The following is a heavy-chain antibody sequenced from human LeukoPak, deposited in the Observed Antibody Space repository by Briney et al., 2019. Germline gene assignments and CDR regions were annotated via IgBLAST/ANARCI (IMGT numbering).Heavy chain of an antibody. J-gene: IGHJ6*02. CDR3: AILPLGIPPSSLDV. V-gene: IGHV3-66*01. CDR1: GFTVRSNY. D-gene: IGHD5-18*01. Sequence: GGSLRLSCADSGFTVRSNYMSWVRQAPGKGLEWVSVIYSGGSTYYADSVKGRFTISRDNSKNTLYLQMNSLRAEDTAVSHCAILPLGIPPSSLDVWGQGTTVSVSS. CDR2: IYSGGST.